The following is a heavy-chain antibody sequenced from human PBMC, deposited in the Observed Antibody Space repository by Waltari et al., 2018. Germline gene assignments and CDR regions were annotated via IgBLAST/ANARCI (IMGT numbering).Heavy chain of an antibody. V-gene: IGHV4-59*11. J-gene: IGHJ3*02. Sequence: QVQLQESGPGLVKPSETLSLTCTVSGGSISSHYWSWIRQPPGKGLEWIGYIYSSGCTNSNPSLKSRVTISVDTSKNPFSLKLSSVTAADTAVYYCASYSGTGAFDIWGQGTMVTVSS. D-gene: IGHD1-26*01. CDR2: IYSSGCT. CDR1: GGSISSHY. CDR3: ASYSGTGAFDI.